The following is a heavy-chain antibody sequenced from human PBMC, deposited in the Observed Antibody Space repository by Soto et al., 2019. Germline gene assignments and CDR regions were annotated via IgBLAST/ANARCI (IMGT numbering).Heavy chain of an antibody. J-gene: IGHJ5*02. CDR3: AKDLYGAGWYNYFDP. V-gene: IGHV3-30*18. CDR1: GFTFSTTG. D-gene: IGHD6-19*01. CDR2: ISHDGGVK. Sequence: QVHLVESGGGVVQPGRSLRLSCAASGFTFSTTGMHWARQAPGKGLEWVAMISHDGGVKHYTDSVKGRFTISRDTSNNTVYLQMNSLRPEDTAMYHCAKDLYGAGWYNYFDPWGQGTLVTVSS.